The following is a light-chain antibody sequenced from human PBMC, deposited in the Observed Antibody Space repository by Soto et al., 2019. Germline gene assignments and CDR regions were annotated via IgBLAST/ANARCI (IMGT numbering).Light chain of an antibody. CDR2: WAS. Sequence: DIVMTQSPDSLAVSLGERAVINCKTSQSLLYSSKNKNYLAWYQQKPGQPPKLLIYWASTRKSGVPDRFSCXGXXXXXXXXXXXXXXXXXAXYXXXXXYTTPLLTFGGGTKVEIK. J-gene: IGKJ4*01. CDR3: XXXYTTPLLT. CDR1: QSLLYSSKNKNY. V-gene: IGKV4-1*01.